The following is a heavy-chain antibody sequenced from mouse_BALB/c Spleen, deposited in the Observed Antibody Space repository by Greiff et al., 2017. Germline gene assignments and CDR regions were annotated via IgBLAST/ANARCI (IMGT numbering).Heavy chain of an antibody. CDR1: GFTFSSYG. Sequence: EVQGVESGGGLVQPGGSLKLSCAASGFTFSSYGMSWVRQTPDKRLELVATINSNGGSTYYPDSVKGRFTISRDNAKNTLYLQMSSLKSEDTAMYYCARERYYYGSSYNAMDYWGQGTSVTVSS. CDR2: INSNGGST. D-gene: IGHD1-1*01. CDR3: ARERYYYGSSYNAMDY. J-gene: IGHJ4*01. V-gene: IGHV5-6-3*01.